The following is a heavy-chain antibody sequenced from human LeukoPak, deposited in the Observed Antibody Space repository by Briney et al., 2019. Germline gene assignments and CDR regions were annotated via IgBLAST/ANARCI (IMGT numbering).Heavy chain of an antibody. CDR1: GFTFSSYA. D-gene: IGHD2-15*01. CDR2: ISYDGSNK. CDR3: ARVVMDCSGGSCDGNWFDP. Sequence: GGSLRLSCAASGFTFSSYAMHWVRQAPGKGLEWVAVISYDGSNKYYADSVKGRFTISRDNSKNTLYLQMNSLRAEDTAVYYCARVVMDCSGGSCDGNWFDPWGQGTLVTVSS. J-gene: IGHJ5*02. V-gene: IGHV3-30*04.